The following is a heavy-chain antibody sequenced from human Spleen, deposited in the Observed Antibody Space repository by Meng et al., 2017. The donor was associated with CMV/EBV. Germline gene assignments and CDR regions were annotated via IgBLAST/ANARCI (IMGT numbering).Heavy chain of an antibody. CDR3: TGKGFES. CDR1: GFTFSTYS. CDR2: ISGSGGNT. Sequence: ETLSLTCAASGFTFSTYSMNWVRQAPGKGLEWVSAISGSGGNTYYADSVKGRFTISRDNSKNTLYLQMNSLRAEDTAVYYCTGKGFESWGQGTLVTVSS. J-gene: IGHJ4*02. D-gene: IGHD1-1*01. V-gene: IGHV3-23*01.